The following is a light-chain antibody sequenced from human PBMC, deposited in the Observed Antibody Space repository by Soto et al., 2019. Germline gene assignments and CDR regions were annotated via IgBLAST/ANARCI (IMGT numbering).Light chain of an antibody. V-gene: IGLV1-40*01. J-gene: IGLJ1*01. CDR1: SSNIGADYD. CDR2: SNI. CDR3: QSYDSSLGFV. Sequence: QLVLTQPPSVSGAPGQRVTFSCFGSSSNIGADYDVHWYQQLPGTAPKLLIYSNINRPSGVPDRFSGSKSGASAALAITGLQAEDEADYYCQSYDSSLGFVFGTGTKVTVL.